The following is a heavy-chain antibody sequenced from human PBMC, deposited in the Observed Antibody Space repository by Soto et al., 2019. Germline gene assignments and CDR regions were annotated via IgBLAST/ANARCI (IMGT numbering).Heavy chain of an antibody. CDR3: ARGEWYGDYVAPIRY. CDR2: IYSGGST. J-gene: IGHJ4*02. CDR1: GFTDSSNY. Sequence: EVQLVESGGGLVQPGGSLRLSCAASGFTDSSNYMSWVRQAPGKGLEWVSVIYSGGSTYYADSVKGRFTISRDNSKNTLYLQMNSLRAEDTAVYYCARGEWYGDYVAPIRYWGQGTLVTVSS. D-gene: IGHD4-17*01. V-gene: IGHV3-66*01.